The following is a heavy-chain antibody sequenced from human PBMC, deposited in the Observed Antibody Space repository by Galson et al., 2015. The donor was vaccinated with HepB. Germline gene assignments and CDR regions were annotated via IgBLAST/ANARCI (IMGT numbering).Heavy chain of an antibody. Sequence: SGKVSCKASGYTSTSYGISWVRQAPGQGLEWMGWISAYNGNTNYAQKLRGRVTMTTDTSTSTAYMELRSLRSDDTAVYYCARDLWSTNFDYWGQGTLVTVSS. D-gene: IGHD2-21*01. CDR2: ISAYNGNT. CDR1: GYTSTSYG. J-gene: IGHJ4*02. V-gene: IGHV1-18*04. CDR3: ARDLWSTNFDY.